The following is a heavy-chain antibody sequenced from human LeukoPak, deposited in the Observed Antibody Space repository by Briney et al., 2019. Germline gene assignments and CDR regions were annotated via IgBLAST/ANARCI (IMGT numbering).Heavy chain of an antibody. CDR1: GGTFSSYA. J-gene: IGHJ4*02. Sequence: SVKVSCKASGGTFSSYAISWVRQAPGQGLEWMGGIIPIFGTANYAQKFQGRVTITTDESTSTAYMELSSLRSEDTAVYYCARLAIKSPRVYSSSWFDYWGQGTLVTVSS. CDR2: IIPIFGTA. V-gene: IGHV1-69*05. CDR3: ARLAIKSPRVYSSSWFDY. D-gene: IGHD6-13*01.